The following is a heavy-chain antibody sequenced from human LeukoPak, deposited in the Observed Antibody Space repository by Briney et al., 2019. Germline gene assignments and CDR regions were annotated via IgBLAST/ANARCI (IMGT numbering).Heavy chain of an antibody. CDR2: INSDGSGT. CDR3: VRESGSGSQIDY. Sequence: GSLRLSCAASGFKFSNFGMHWVRQAPGKGLVWVSRINSDGSGTSYADSVKGRFTISRDNAKNTLYLQMNSLRDDDTAVYYCVRESGSGSQIDYWGQGTLVTVSS. D-gene: IGHD3-10*01. CDR1: GFKFSNFG. J-gene: IGHJ4*02. V-gene: IGHV3-74*01.